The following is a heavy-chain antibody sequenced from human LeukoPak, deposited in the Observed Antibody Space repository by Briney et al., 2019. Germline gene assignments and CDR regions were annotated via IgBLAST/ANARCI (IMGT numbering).Heavy chain of an antibody. D-gene: IGHD5-18*01. J-gene: IGHJ4*02. V-gene: IGHV3-7*01. CDR2: IKQDGSEK. CDR1: GFTFSSHW. Sequence: GGSLRLSCAASGFTFSSHWMSWVRQAPGKGLEWVANIKQDGSEKYYVDSVKGRFTISRDNAKNSLYLQMNSLRAEDTAVYYCASLGGYSHPGDYWGQGTLVTVSS. CDR3: ASLGGYSHPGDY.